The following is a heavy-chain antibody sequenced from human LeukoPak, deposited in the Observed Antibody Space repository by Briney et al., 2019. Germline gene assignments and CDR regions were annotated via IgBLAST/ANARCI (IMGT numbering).Heavy chain of an antibody. CDR1: GFTFSSYA. J-gene: IGHJ4*02. V-gene: IGHV3-23*01. D-gene: IGHD6-19*01. CDR3: AKCPYSSGWHHFDY. CDR2: ISGSGGST. Sequence: GVSLRLSCAASGFTFSSYAMSWVRQAPGKGLEWVSAISGSGGSTYYADSVKGRFTISRDNSKNTLYLQMNSLRAEDTAVYYCAKCPYSSGWHHFDYWGQGTLVTVSS.